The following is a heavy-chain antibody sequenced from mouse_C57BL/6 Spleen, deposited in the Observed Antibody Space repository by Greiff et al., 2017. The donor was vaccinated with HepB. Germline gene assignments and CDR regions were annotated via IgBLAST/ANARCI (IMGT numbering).Heavy chain of an antibody. CDR3: ARSGAVVEDAMDY. D-gene: IGHD1-1*01. V-gene: IGHV1-82*01. CDR2: IYPGDGDT. CDR1: GYAFSSSW. J-gene: IGHJ4*01. Sequence: QVQLQQSGPELVKPGASVKISCKASGYAFSSSWMNWVKQRPGKGLEWIGRIYPGDGDTNYNGKFKGKATLTADKSSSTAYMQLSSLTSADSAVYFCARSGAVVEDAMDYWGQGTSVTVSS.